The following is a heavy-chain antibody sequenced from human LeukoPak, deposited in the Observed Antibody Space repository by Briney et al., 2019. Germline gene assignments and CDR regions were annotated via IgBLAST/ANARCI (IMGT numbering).Heavy chain of an antibody. J-gene: IGHJ4*02. D-gene: IGHD5-24*01. CDR3: ARINMAHYYFDY. CDR2: IKLDGSEK. V-gene: IGHV3-7*01. CDR1: GFTFSNYW. Sequence: GGSLRLSCAVSGFTFSNYWMSWVRQAPGKGLEWVANIKLDGSEKYYVDSVKGRFTISRDDAKNSLYLQMNSLRAGDTAVYFCARINMAHYYFDYWGQGTLVTVSP.